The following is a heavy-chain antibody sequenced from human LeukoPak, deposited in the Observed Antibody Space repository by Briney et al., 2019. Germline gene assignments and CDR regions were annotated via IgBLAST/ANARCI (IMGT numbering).Heavy chain of an antibody. CDR1: GFNFSSYA. CDR2: ISGSGGST. Sequence: GSLRLSCAATGFNFSSYAMSWVRQAPGKGLEWVSAISGSGGSTYYADSVKGRFTISRDNSKNTLYLQMNSLRAEDTAVYYCARYSTVVTRGFDYWGQGTLVTVSS. CDR3: ARYSTVVTRGFDY. V-gene: IGHV3-23*01. D-gene: IGHD4-23*01. J-gene: IGHJ4*02.